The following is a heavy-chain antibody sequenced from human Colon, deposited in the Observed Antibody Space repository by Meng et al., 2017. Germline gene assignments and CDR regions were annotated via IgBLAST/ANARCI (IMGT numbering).Heavy chain of an antibody. D-gene: IGHD2/OR15-2a*01. Sequence: GQWEESGGGLVKPGGSLRLSCAASGITFTTAWMAWVRQTPGRGLEWVGRIKSNNNGGTTDYAAPVKGRFTISRDDSKSMVYLQMNSLKIEDTAMYYCGTDIYDWGQGTLVTVSS. CDR3: GTDIYD. V-gene: IGHV3-15*01. CDR2: IKSNNNGGTT. J-gene: IGHJ4*02. CDR1: GITFTTAW.